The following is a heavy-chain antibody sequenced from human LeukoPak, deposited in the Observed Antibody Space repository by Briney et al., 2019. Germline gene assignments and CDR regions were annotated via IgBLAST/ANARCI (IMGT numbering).Heavy chain of an antibody. D-gene: IGHD1-14*01. CDR3: ARVGGYGTDAFDI. CDR2: IIPIFGTA. CDR1: GGTFSSYA. J-gene: IGHJ3*02. V-gene: IGHV1-69*05. Sequence: SVKVSCKASGGTFSSYAISWVRQAPGQGLEWMGGIIPIFGTANYAQKFQGRVTITTDESTSTAYMELSSLRSDDTAVYYCARVGGYGTDAFDIWGQGTMVTVSS.